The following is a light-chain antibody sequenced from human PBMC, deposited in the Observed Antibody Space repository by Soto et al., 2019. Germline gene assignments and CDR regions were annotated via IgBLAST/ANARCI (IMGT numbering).Light chain of an antibody. CDR2: EVS. J-gene: IGLJ2*01. CDR1: SNDVGGYYY. V-gene: IGLV2-14*01. CDR3: SSYTSDNTVLV. Sequence: QSVLTQPASVSGSPGQSITISCTGTSNDVGGYYYVSWYQQPPGKAPKLMIYEVSNRPSGVSNRFSGSKSGNTASLTISGLQAGDEGDYYCSSYTSDNTVLVFGGGTKLTVL.